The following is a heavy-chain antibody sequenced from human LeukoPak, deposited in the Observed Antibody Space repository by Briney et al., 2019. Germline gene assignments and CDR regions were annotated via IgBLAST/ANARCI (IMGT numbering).Heavy chain of an antibody. CDR1: GGSISSYY. V-gene: IGHV4-59*01. Sequence: PSETLSLTCTVSGGSISSYYWSWIRQPPGKGLEWIGYIYYSGSTNYNPSLKSRVTISVDTSKNQFSLKLSSVTAADTAVYYCARRDYDFWSGFDYWGQGTLVTVSS. J-gene: IGHJ4*02. CDR2: IYYSGST. D-gene: IGHD3-3*01. CDR3: ARRDYDFWSGFDY.